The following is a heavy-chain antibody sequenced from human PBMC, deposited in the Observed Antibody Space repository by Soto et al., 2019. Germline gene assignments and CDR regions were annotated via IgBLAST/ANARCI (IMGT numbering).Heavy chain of an antibody. CDR2: IIPMLGVA. D-gene: IGHD3-22*01. CDR3: ARLAEMFTVTKGYYYYMDS. CDR1: GDTFSNHT. J-gene: IGHJ6*03. Sequence: QVQLVQSGAEVKKTGSSVKGSCKASGDTFSNHTISWVRQAPGQGLEWMGRIIPMLGVANYAQKFQGRVTTTADKPTSTAYTQLSSLRSAATAVYYCARLAEMFTVTKGYYYYMDSWGKGTTVTVSS. V-gene: IGHV1-69*02.